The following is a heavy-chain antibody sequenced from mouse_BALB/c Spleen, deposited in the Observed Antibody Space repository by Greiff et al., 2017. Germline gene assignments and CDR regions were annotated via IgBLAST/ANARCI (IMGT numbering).Heavy chain of an antibody. CDR1: GYSITSDYA. Sequence: EVKLMESGPGLVKPSQSLSLTCTVTGYSITSDYAWNWIRQFPGNKLEWMGYISYSGSTSYNPSLKSRISITRDTSKNQFFLQLNSVTTEDTATYYCASGDYGILFGYWGQGTLVTVSA. CDR3: ASGDYGILFGY. D-gene: IGHD1-1*02. V-gene: IGHV3-2*02. CDR2: ISYSGST. J-gene: IGHJ3*02.